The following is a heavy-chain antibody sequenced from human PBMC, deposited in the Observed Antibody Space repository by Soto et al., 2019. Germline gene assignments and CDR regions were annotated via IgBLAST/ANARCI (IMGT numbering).Heavy chain of an antibody. D-gene: IGHD5-12*01. CDR2: IIGSNGQA. Sequence: GGSLRLSCAASRFTLRSYTMNWVRQAPGKGLEWVSAIIGSNGQAYYADSVKGRFTISRDTSKNTLYLQMNSLRAEDTAVYYCAKDARPDGYWDFDYWGQGTQVTVSS. J-gene: IGHJ4*02. CDR1: RFTLRSYT. CDR3: AKDARPDGYWDFDY. V-gene: IGHV3-23*01.